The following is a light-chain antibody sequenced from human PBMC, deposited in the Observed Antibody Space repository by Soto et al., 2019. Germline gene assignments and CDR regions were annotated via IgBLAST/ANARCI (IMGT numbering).Light chain of an antibody. CDR1: QSVSNN. V-gene: IGKV3-20*01. CDR2: GAS. Sequence: EIVMTQSPATPSVSPGESATLSCRASQSVSNNLAWYQQKPGQAPGLLIYGASSRATGIPDRFSGSGSGTDFTRTISRLEPEDFAVFYCQHYDSLPITFGQGTRLEIK. CDR3: QHYDSLPIT. J-gene: IGKJ5*01.